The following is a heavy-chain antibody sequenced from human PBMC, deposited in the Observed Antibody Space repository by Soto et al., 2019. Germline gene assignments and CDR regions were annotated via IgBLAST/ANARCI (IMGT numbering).Heavy chain of an antibody. J-gene: IGHJ4*01. CDR1: RFTFDDYA. Sequence: PGGSLRLSCAASRFTFDDYAMHWVRQAPGKGLEWVSGISWDSGSIAYADSVKGRFTISRDNAKNSLYLQMNSLRAEDTALYYCTRGENRYGFEYWGHGTLVTVSS. V-gene: IGHV3-9*01. CDR3: TRGENRYGFEY. CDR2: ISWDSGSI. D-gene: IGHD5-18*01.